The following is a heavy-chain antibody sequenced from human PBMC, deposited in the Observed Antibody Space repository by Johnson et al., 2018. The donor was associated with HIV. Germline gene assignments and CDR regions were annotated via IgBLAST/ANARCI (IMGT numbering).Heavy chain of an antibody. CDR2: SITGSGGNT. CDR1: GLNVSGHY. D-gene: IGHD4-17*01. Sequence: VQLVESGGGLAQPGGSLRLSCAASGLNVSGHYMSWVRQSPGKGLEWVSSITGSGGNTYDADSVKGRFTISRDNSKNTLYLQMNSLRAEDTAVYYCAKLVGDYVSNAFDIWGQGTMVTVSS. CDR3: AKLVGDYVSNAFDI. J-gene: IGHJ3*02. V-gene: IGHV3-66*02.